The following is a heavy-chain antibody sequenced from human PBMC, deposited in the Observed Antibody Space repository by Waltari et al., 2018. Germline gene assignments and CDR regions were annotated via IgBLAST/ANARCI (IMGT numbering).Heavy chain of an antibody. CDR1: GFTFSSYG. V-gene: IGHV3-30*02. Sequence: QVQLVESGGGVVQPGGSLRLSCAASGFTFSSYGMPWVRQAPGKGLEWVAFIRYDGSNKYYADSVKGRFTISRDNSKNTLYLQMNSLRAEDMAVYYCAKVELLDSSGPIDYWGQGTLVTVSS. J-gene: IGHJ4*02. D-gene: IGHD3-22*01. CDR3: AKVELLDSSGPIDY. CDR2: IRYDGSNK.